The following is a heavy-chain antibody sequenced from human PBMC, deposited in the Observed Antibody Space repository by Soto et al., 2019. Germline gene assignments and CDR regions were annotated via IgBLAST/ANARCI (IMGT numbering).Heavy chain of an antibody. Sequence: EVQLLESGGGLVQPGGSLRLSCAASGFTFSSYAMSWVRQAPGKGLEWVSAISGSGGSTYYADSVKGRFTISRDNSKNTRYMQMNGLRAEDTAVYYCAKDRAWYYDFWSGAQAPGDYWGQGTLVTVSS. D-gene: IGHD3-3*01. CDR1: GFTFSSYA. CDR3: AKDRAWYYDFWSGAQAPGDY. J-gene: IGHJ4*02. V-gene: IGHV3-23*01. CDR2: ISGSGGST.